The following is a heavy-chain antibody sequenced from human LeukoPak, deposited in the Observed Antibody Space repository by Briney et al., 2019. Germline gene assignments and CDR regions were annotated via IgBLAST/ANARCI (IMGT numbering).Heavy chain of an antibody. J-gene: IGHJ3*02. V-gene: IGHV4-34*01. Sequence: SETLSLTCAVYGGSFSGYYWSWIRQPPGKGLEGIGEINHWGSTNYNPSRKRRVTISVDTSKDQFPLKLSSVTAADPAVYYCARVGYSSSWYVWTAFDIWGQGKMVPVSS. D-gene: IGHD6-13*01. CDR3: ARVGYSSSWYVWTAFDI. CDR2: INHWGST. CDR1: GGSFSGYY.